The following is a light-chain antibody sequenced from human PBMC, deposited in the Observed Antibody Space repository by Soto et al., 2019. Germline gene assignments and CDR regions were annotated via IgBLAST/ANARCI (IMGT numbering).Light chain of an antibody. CDR3: QAWDSSTAWV. CDR2: QDN. V-gene: IGLV3-1*01. CDR1: KLGDKY. Sequence: SYELTQPPSVSVSPGQTASVTCSGDKLGDKYACWYQQKPGQSPVLVIYQDNKRPSGIPERFSGSNSGNTATLTISGTQAVDEADYYCQAWDSSTAWVFGGGTKVTVL. J-gene: IGLJ2*01.